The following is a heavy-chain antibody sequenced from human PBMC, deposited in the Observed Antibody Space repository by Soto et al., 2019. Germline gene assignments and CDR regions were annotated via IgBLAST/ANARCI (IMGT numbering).Heavy chain of an antibody. J-gene: IGHJ4*02. Sequence: EQLQQWGAGLLKPSETLSLTCAVYGGSFSGYYWSWIRQPPGKGLEWIGEINHSGSTNYNPSLKSRVTISVDTSKNQFSLKLSSVTAADTAVYYCARGGGYYYGSGSFDYWGQGTLVTVSS. V-gene: IGHV4-34*01. CDR2: INHSGST. CDR3: ARGGGYYYGSGSFDY. D-gene: IGHD3-10*01. CDR1: GGSFSGYY.